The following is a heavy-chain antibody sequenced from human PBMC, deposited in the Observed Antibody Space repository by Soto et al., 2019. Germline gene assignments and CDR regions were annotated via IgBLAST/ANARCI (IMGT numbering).Heavy chain of an antibody. D-gene: IGHD2-15*01. J-gene: IGHJ5*02. CDR1: GFTVSSNY. V-gene: IGHV3-66*01. Sequence: HPGGSLRLSCAASGFTVSSNYMSWVRQAPGKGLEWVSVIYSGGSTYYADSVKGRFTISRDNSKNTLYLQMNSLRAEDTAVYYCARDAPLYCSGGSCYGGWFDPWGQGTLVTVSS. CDR3: ARDAPLYCSGGSCYGGWFDP. CDR2: IYSGGST.